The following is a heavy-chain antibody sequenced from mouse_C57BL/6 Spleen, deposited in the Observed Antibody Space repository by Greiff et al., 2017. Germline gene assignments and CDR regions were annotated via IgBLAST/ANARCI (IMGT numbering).Heavy chain of an antibody. CDR1: GYTFTSYW. Sequence: QVQLQQSGAELVRPGTSVKLSCKASGYTFTSYWMHWVKQRPGQGLEWIGVIDPSDSYTNYNQKFKGKATLTVDTSSSTAYMQLSSLTSEDSAVYYCARFNPGDYWGQGTTLTVSS. CDR2: IDPSDSYT. CDR3: ARFNPGDY. V-gene: IGHV1-59*01. J-gene: IGHJ2*01.